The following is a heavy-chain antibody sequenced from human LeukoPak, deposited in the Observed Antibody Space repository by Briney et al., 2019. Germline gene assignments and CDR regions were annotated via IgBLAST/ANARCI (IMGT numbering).Heavy chain of an antibody. CDR2: INHSGST. CDR1: GGSFSGYY. V-gene: IGHV4-34*01. CDR3: ARPGDCSGGRCPRWFDP. J-gene: IGHJ5*02. D-gene: IGHD2-15*01. Sequence: SETLSLTCAVYGGSFSGYYWSWIRQPPGKGLEWIGEINHSGSTNYNPSLKSRVTISVDTSKNQFSLKLSSVTAADTAVYYCARPGDCSGGRCPRWFDPWGQGTLVTVSS.